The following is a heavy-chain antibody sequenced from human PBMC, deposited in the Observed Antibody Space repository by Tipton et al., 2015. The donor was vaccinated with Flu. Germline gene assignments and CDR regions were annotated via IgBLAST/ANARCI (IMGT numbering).Heavy chain of an antibody. V-gene: IGHV1-18*01. CDR1: GYTFTSYG. CDR3: ARDRGYYDFWSGFLSQRTQGDYYYYGMDV. D-gene: IGHD3-3*01. CDR2: ISAYNGNT. Sequence: QLVQSGAEVKKPGASVKVSCKASGYTFTSYGISWVRQAPGQGLEWMGWISAYNGNTNYAQKLQGRVTMTTDTSTSTAYMELRSRGSDDPAVFYWARDRGYYDFWSGFLSQRTQGDYYYYGMDVWGQGTTVPVSS. J-gene: IGHJ6*02.